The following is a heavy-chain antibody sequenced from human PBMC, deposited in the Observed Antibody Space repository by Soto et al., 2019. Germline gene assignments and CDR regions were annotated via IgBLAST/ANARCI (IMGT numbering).Heavy chain of an antibody. Sequence: GESLKISCAAAGFTFSRSWMSWVRQAPGEGLEFVANINEDGSVKNYVGSVKGRFTIYRDNAKNSVYLQMNSLRAEDTAVYYCARDPGSSSFDYWGQGTRVTVSS. J-gene: IGHJ4*02. D-gene: IGHD6-13*01. CDR1: GFTFSRSW. CDR3: ARDPGSSSFDY. V-gene: IGHV3-7*03. CDR2: INEDGSVK.